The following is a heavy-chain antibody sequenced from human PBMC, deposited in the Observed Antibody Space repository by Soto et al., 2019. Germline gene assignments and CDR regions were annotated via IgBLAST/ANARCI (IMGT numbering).Heavy chain of an antibody. CDR3: ARDAIVVVPTAIFSMENWFDP. D-gene: IGHD2-2*01. CDR1: GFTFSSYS. CDR2: ISSSSSYI. J-gene: IGHJ5*02. Sequence: EVQLVESGGGLVKPGGSLRLSCAASGFTFSSYSMNWVRQAPGKGLEWVSSISSSSSYIYYADSVKGRFTISRENAKNSLYLQINSLIAEDTAVYYCARDAIVVVPTAIFSMENWFDPGGQGTLGTVSS. V-gene: IGHV3-21*01.